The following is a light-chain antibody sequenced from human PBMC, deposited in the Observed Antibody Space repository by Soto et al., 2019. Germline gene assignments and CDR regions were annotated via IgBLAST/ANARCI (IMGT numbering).Light chain of an antibody. V-gene: IGLV1-40*01. CDR2: GNS. Sequence: QSVLAQPPSVSGAXGQKVTISCTGSSSNIGAGYDLHWYQQLPGTAPKLLLYGNSNRPSGVPDRFSGSKSGTSASLAITGLXAEDEADYYCQSYDSSLSAYVFGTGTKVTVL. CDR1: SSNIGAGYD. CDR3: QSYDSSLSAYV. J-gene: IGLJ1*01.